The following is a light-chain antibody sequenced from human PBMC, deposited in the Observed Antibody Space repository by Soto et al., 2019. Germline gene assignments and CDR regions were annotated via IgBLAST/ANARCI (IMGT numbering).Light chain of an antibody. Sequence: VIWMTQSPSLLSASTGDRVTISCRVSQGISSHLAWYQQKPGKAPELLIYAASTLQSGVPSRFSGSGSGTDFTLTISCLQSADFATYFCQQYDSFPRTFGQGTKVEIK. CDR2: AAS. CDR1: QGISSH. CDR3: QQYDSFPRT. V-gene: IGKV1D-8*01. J-gene: IGKJ1*01.